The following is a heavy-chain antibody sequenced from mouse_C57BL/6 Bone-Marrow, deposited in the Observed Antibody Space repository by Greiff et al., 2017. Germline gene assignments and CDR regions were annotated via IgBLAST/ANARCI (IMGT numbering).Heavy chain of an antibody. Sequence: VQLQQSGAELARPGASVKLSCKASGYTFTSYGISWVKQRTGQGLEWIGEIYPRSGNTYYNEKFKGKATLTADKSSSTAYMELRSLTSEDSAVYFCARGVGYSNYEAMGYWGQGTSVTVSS. CDR2: IYPRSGNT. V-gene: IGHV1-81*01. CDR1: GYTFTSYG. CDR3: ARGVGYSNYEAMGY. J-gene: IGHJ4*01. D-gene: IGHD2-5*01.